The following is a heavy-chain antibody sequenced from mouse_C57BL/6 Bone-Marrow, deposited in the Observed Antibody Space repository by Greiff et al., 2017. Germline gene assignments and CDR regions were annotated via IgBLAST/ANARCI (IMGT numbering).Heavy chain of an antibody. CDR2: ISSGGSYT. CDR3: ARHWDFDY. CDR1: GFTFSSYG. J-gene: IGHJ2*01. V-gene: IGHV5-6*01. D-gene: IGHD4-1*01. Sequence: EVQVVESGGDLVKPGGSLKLSCAASGFTFSSYGMSWVRQTPDKRLEWVATISSGGSYTYYPDSVKGRFTIYRDNAKNTLYLQMSSLKSEDTAMYYCARHWDFDYWGQGTTLTVSS.